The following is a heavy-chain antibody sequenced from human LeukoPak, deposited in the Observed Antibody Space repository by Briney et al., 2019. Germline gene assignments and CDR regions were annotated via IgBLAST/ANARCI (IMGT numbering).Heavy chain of an antibody. J-gene: IGHJ1*01. D-gene: IGHD1-14*01. Sequence: SETLSLTCTVSGGSISSSSYYWGWIRQPPGKGLEWIGSIYYSGSTYYNPSLKSRVTISVDTSKNQFSLKLSSVTAADTAVYYCARRLRSPSAGEYFQHWGQGTLVTVSS. CDR2: IYYSGST. CDR1: GGSISSSSYY. CDR3: ARRLRSPSAGEYFQH. V-gene: IGHV4-39*01.